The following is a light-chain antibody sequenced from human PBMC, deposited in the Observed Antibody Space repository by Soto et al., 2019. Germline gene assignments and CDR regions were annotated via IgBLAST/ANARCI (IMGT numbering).Light chain of an antibody. CDR1: QTVSSSY. J-gene: IGKJ2*01. V-gene: IGKV3-20*01. CDR3: QQFGGSPNT. CDR2: GAS. Sequence: EIVLTQSPGTLSLSPGERATLSCRASQTVSSSYLAWYQQKPGQAPRLLIYGASTRATGIPDRFSGSGSGTDFTLTISRLESEDFAVYYCQQFGGSPNTFGQGTKLEI.